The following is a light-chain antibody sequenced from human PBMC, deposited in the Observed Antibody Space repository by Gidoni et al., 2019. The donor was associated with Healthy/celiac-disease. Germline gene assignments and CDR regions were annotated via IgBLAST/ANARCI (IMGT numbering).Light chain of an antibody. J-gene: IGKJ3*01. CDR2: DAS. CDR3: QQRSNWPPIFT. CDR1: QRVSSY. Sequence: EIVLTQSSATLSLSPGERATLSCRASQRVSSYLACYQRKPGQAPRLLIYDASNRATGNPARFSGSGSGTDFTLTISSLEPEDFAVYYCQQRSNWPPIFTFGPGTKVDIK. V-gene: IGKV3-11*01.